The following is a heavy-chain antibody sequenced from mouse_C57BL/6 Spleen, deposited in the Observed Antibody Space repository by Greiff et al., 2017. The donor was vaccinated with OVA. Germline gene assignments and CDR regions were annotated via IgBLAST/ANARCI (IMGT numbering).Heavy chain of an antibody. CDR3: ASWQTGTVYWYFDV. V-gene: IGHV1-64*01. J-gene: IGHJ1*03. Sequence: QVQLKQPGAELVKPGASVKLSCKASGYTFTSYWMHWVKQRPGQGLEWIGMIHPNSGSTNYNEKFKSKATLTVDKSSSTAYMQLSSLTSEDSAVYYCASWQTGTVYWYFDVWGTGTTVTVSS. CDR1: GYTFTSYW. CDR2: IHPNSGST. D-gene: IGHD4-1*01.